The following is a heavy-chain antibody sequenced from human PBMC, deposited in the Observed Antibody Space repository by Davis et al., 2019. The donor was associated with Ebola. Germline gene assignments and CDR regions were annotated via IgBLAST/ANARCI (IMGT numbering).Heavy chain of an antibody. D-gene: IGHD5-18*01. CDR3: TAMVTLYFDY. V-gene: IGHV3-23*01. Sequence: PGGSLRLSCAASGFTFSSYAMSWVRQAPGKGLEWVSAISGSGGSTYYEDSVKGRFTISRDNSKNTLYLQMNSLRAEDTAVYYCTAMVTLYFDYWGQGTLVTVSS. CDR2: ISGSGGST. CDR1: GFTFSSYA. J-gene: IGHJ4*02.